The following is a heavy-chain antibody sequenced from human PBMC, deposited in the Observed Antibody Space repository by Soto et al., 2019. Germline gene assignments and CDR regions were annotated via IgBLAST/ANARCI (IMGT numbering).Heavy chain of an antibody. J-gene: IGHJ4*02. D-gene: IGHD6-13*01. Sequence: PGESMQIFCQSFGYTFSNFWIGWVRQLPGKGLEWMGIIYPGDHETRYSTSFHGKVTISADRSINTAYLQWNSLEASDTAFYFCARSPRSSPYFDYWGQGALVTVSS. V-gene: IGHV5-51*01. CDR3: ARSPRSSPYFDY. CDR1: GYTFSNFW. CDR2: IYPGDHET.